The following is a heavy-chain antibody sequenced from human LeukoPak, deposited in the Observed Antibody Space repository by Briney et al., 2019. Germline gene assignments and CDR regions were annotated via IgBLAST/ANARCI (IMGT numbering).Heavy chain of an antibody. V-gene: IGHV1-69*13. CDR1: GGTFSSYA. D-gene: IGHD3-3*01. Sequence: GASVKVSCKASGGTFSSYAISWVRQAPGQGLEWMGGIIPIFGTANYAQKFQGRVTITADESTSTACMELSSLRSEDTAVYYCARGPEYYDFWSGYFDYWGQGTLVTVSS. CDR3: ARGPEYYDFWSGYFDY. CDR2: IIPIFGTA. J-gene: IGHJ4*02.